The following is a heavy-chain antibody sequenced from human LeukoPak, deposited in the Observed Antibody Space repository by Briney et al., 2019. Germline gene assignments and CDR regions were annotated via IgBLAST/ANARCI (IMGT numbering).Heavy chain of an antibody. CDR3: ARGGSYYEWDY. V-gene: IGHV3-66*01. D-gene: IGHD1-26*01. CDR2: IYSGGNT. CDR1: GFTVSSNY. Sequence: GGSLRLSCAASGFTVSSNYMGWVRQAPGKGLEWVSVIYSGGNTYYADSVKGRFTISRDNSKNTLYLQMNSLRAEDTAVYYCARGGSYYEWDYWGQGTLVTVSS. J-gene: IGHJ4*02.